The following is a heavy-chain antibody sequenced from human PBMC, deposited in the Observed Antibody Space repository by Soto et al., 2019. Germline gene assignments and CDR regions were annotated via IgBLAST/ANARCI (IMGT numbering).Heavy chain of an antibody. V-gene: IGHV3-23*01. J-gene: IGHJ6*02. CDR3: ANRDTSMVTRYYYGMDV. CDR2: ISGSGGST. Sequence: PGGSLRLSCAASVFTFSSYAMSWVRQAPGKGLEWVSAISGSGGSTYYADSVKGRFTISRDNSKNTLYLQMNSLRAEDTAVYYCANRDTSMVTRYYYGMDVWGQGTTVTVSS. CDR1: VFTFSSYA. D-gene: IGHD5-18*01.